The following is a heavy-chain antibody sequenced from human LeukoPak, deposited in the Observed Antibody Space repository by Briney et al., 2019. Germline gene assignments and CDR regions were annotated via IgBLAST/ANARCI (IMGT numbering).Heavy chain of an antibody. CDR2: IYYSGST. D-gene: IGHD2-2*01. Sequence: SETLSLTCTVSGGSISSYYWSWIRQPPGKGLEWIGYIYYSGSTNYNPSLKSRVTISVDTSKNQFSLKLSSVTAADTAVYYCARDVGYCSSTSCYRAGGYWGQGTLVTASS. CDR3: ARDVGYCSSTSCYRAGGY. J-gene: IGHJ4*02. V-gene: IGHV4-59*01. CDR1: GGSISSYY.